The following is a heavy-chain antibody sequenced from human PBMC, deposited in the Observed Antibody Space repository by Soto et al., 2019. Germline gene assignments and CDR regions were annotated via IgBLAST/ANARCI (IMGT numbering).Heavy chain of an antibody. CDR3: AQALVFTGGDGFDT. Sequence: HVRLQEWGPGLVKPSQTLSLKCSVSGVSITTGGRYWSWIRQLPGKGLEWIGDIYYSGNTYYNAALKCRVTISVEAAKNQFSLKLSSVTAGDTAVYYCAQALVFTGGDGFDTWGQGRLVTVSS. J-gene: IGHJ3*02. V-gene: IGHV4-31*02. CDR1: GVSITTGGRY. CDR2: IYYSGNT. D-gene: IGHD1-1*01.